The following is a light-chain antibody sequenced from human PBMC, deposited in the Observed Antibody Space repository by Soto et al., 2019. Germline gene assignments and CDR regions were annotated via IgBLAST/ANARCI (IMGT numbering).Light chain of an antibody. CDR3: QQYGSSPRT. CDR2: GAS. CDR1: QSVSSSY. J-gene: IGKJ1*01. Sequence: EIVLTQSPGTLSLSPGERATLSCRASQSVSSSYLAWYQQRPGQAPRLLIYGASCRATGIPARFSGSGSGTDFTLTISRLEPDDFAVYYCQQYGSSPRTFGQGPKVEIK. V-gene: IGKV3-20*01.